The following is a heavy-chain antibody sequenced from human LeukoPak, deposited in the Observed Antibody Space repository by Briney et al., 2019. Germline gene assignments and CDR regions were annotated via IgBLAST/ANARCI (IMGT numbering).Heavy chain of an antibody. CDR1: GGSISSYY. J-gene: IGHJ4*02. V-gene: IGHV4-59*01. Sequence: SETLSLTCTVSGGSISSYYWSWIRQPPGKGLEWIGYIYYSGSTNYNPSLKSRVTISVDTSKNQFSLKLSSVTAADTAVYYCARGPRNARLGVDIVATIHFWGQGTLVTVSS. CDR3: ARGPRNARLGVDIVATIHF. CDR2: IYYSGST. D-gene: IGHD5-12*01.